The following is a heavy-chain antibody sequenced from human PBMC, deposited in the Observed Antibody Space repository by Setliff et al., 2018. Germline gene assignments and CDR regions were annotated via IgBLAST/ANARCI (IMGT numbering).Heavy chain of an antibody. CDR2: ISSSSTTI. D-gene: IGHD2-2*02. CDR3: ARSSAPIRRDYMDV. CDR1: GFTFSSYG. J-gene: IGHJ6*03. V-gene: IGHV3-48*01. Sequence: GGSLRLSCAASGFTFSSYGMNWVRQAPGKGLEWLSYISSSSTTIYYADSVKGRFTVSRDNAKNSLYLQMNSLRADDAAVYYCARSSAPIRRDYMDVWGKGTTVTVSS.